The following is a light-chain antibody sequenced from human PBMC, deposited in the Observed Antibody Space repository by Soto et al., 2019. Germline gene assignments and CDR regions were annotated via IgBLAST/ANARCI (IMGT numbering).Light chain of an antibody. CDR2: GIS. CDR1: QAIRNE. V-gene: IGKV1-6*01. Sequence: AIQMTQSPSSLSASVGATVTFTCRASQAIRNELGWFQQRPGKPPKLLIYGISILHTGVPSRFSGSGSGTAFTLTISGLQPEDFATYYCLHDALFPYSVGQGTRLEI. CDR3: LHDALFPYS. J-gene: IGKJ2*03.